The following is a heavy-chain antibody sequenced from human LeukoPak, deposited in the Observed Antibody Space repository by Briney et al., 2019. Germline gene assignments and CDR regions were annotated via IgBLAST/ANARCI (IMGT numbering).Heavy chain of an antibody. V-gene: IGHV3-48*03. J-gene: IGHJ3*02. CDR1: GFTFSSYE. CDR2: ISSSGSTM. CDR3: ARRRSPGVQLDGFDI. D-gene: IGHD6-6*01. Sequence: GGSLRLSCAASGFTFSSYEMNWDRQAPGKGLEWVSYISSSGSTMYYADSVKGRFTISRDNAKNTLDLQMNSLRPEDTAVYYCARRRSPGVQLDGFDIWGQGTMVTVSS.